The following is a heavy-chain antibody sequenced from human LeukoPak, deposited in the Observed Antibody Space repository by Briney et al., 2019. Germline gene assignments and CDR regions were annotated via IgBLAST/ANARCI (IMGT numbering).Heavy chain of an antibody. J-gene: IGHJ6*03. D-gene: IGHD2-2*01. V-gene: IGHV1-8*03. Sequence: ASVKVSCKVSGYTLTELSMHWVRQAPGRGLEWMGWMNPNSGNTGYAQKFQGRVTITRNTSISTAYMELSSLRSEDTAVYYCARGIVVPAANYMDVWGKGTTVTVSS. CDR1: GYTLTELS. CDR2: MNPNSGNT. CDR3: ARGIVVPAANYMDV.